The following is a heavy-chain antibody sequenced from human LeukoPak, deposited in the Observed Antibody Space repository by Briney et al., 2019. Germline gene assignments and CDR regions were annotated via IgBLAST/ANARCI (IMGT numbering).Heavy chain of an antibody. D-gene: IGHD4-17*01. CDR1: GFGFSSYA. V-gene: IGHV3-33*01. CDR3: ARAVNHFYYYSMDV. Sequence: GESLRLSCAASGFGFSSYAMHWVRQAPGKGLEWVAVIWYDGSNKYYADSVKGRFTISRDNSKNTLYLQMNSLRAEDTAVYYCARAVNHFYYYSMDVWGQGTTVTVSS. J-gene: IGHJ6*02. CDR2: IWYDGSNK.